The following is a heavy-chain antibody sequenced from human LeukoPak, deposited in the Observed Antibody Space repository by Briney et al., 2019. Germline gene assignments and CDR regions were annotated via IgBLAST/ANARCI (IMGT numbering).Heavy chain of an antibody. J-gene: IGHJ4*02. CDR3: ARQTGSGLFILP. Sequence: SETLSLTCTVSSVSISSSNSYWGWIRQPPGKGLEWIGSIYYSGNTYYNASPKSQVSISIDTSKNQFSLKLTSVTAADTAVYYCARQTGSGLFILPGGQGTLVTVSS. V-gene: IGHV4-39*01. D-gene: IGHD3/OR15-3a*01. CDR1: SVSISSSNSY. CDR2: IYYSGNT.